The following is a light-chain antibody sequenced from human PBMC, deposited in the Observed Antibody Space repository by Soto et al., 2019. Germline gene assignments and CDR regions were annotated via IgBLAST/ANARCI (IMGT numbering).Light chain of an antibody. CDR1: SSDVGGYNY. CDR2: DVS. J-gene: IGLJ2*01. Sequence: QSALTQPASVSGSPGQSITISCTGNSSDVGGYNYVSWYQQHPGKAPTLMIYDVSNRPSGVSNRFSGSKSGNTASLTISGLQAEDEADYYCSSYTSSSTYVVFGGGTKLTVL. V-gene: IGLV2-14*01. CDR3: SSYTSSSTYVV.